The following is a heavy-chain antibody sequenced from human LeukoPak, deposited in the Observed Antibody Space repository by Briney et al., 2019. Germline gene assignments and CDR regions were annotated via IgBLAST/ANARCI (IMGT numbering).Heavy chain of an antibody. V-gene: IGHV3-23*01. J-gene: IGHJ5*02. D-gene: IGHD3-10*01. CDR2: ISGSGVST. CDR1: GFSFGNYA. CDR3: AKDQDGPGSSLFSWFDP. Sequence: PGGSLSLSCAASGFSFGNYAMSWVRQAPGKGLEWVSSISGSGVSTYFADSVKGRCTISRDNSKNTLYLQMNSLRAEDTAVYYCAKDQDGPGSSLFSWFDPWGQGTLVTVSS.